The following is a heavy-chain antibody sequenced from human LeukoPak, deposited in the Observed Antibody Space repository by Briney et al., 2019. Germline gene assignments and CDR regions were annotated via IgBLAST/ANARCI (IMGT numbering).Heavy chain of an antibody. Sequence: PSGGSLRLSCAASRLTFSSYSMNWVRQAPGKGLEWISYISSGSSTIYYADSVKGRFTISRDNAKNSLYLHLSSLRAEDTAVYYCARSGSSYDGSQSWFDYWGQGTLVTVSS. CDR2: ISSGSSTI. D-gene: IGHD3-22*01. J-gene: IGHJ4*02. CDR3: ARSGSSYDGSQSWFDY. CDR1: RLTFSSYS. V-gene: IGHV3-48*01.